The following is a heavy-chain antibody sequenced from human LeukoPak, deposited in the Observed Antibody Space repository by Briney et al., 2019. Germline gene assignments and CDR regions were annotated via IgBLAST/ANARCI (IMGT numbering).Heavy chain of an antibody. Sequence: PSETLSLTCTVSGGSISSYYWSWIRQPPGKGLEWIGYIYYSGSTNYNPSLKSRVTISVDTSKNQFSLKLSSVTAADTAAYYCAITKGDSGAFDYWGQGTLVTVSS. CDR2: IYYSGST. CDR3: AITKGDSGAFDY. J-gene: IGHJ4*02. V-gene: IGHV4-59*01. CDR1: GGSISSYY. D-gene: IGHD3-10*01.